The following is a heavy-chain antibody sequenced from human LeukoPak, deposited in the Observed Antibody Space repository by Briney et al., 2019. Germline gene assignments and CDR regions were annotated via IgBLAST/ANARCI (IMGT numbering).Heavy chain of an antibody. CDR2: FDPEDGET. Sequence: ASVKVSCKVSGYTLTELPMHWVRQAPGKGLEWMGGFDPEDGETIYAQKFQGRVTMTEDTSTDTAYMELSSLRSEDTAVDYCATGGDYSSGWGAGYWGQGTLVTVSS. V-gene: IGHV1-24*01. CDR1: GYTLTELP. CDR3: ATGGDYSSGWGAGY. D-gene: IGHD6-19*01. J-gene: IGHJ4*02.